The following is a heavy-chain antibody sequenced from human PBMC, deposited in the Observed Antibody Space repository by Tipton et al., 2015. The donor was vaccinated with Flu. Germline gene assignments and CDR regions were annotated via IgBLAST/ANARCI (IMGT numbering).Heavy chain of an antibody. CDR3: ARLSGVPVNKDWYFDF. J-gene: IGHJ2*01. CDR2: IYHSESI. Sequence: GLVKPSETLSLNCAVSGYTISGGFYWGWIRQPPGEGLEWVGTIYHSESIYYNPSLESRVTISVDTSRNQFSLNLDSVTAADTAVYYCARLSGVPVNKDWYFDFWGRCTLVTVSS. D-gene: IGHD3-10*02. V-gene: IGHV4-38-2*01. CDR1: GYTISGGFY.